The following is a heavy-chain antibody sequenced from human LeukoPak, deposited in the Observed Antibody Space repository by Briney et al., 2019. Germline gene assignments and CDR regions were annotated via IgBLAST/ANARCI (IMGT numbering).Heavy chain of an antibody. CDR2: IGNDGSNE. D-gene: IGHD3-10*01. CDR1: GFIFSTYG. Sequence: PWGSLRLSCAVSGFIFSTYGMHWVRQAPGKGREWVAVIGNDGSNEDYVGSVKGRFTISRDNSKNTLYLQMNSLRAEDTAAYYCVRDFRRYYGSGSPIPQYYFDYWGQGTLVTVSS. CDR3: VRDFRRYYGSGSPIPQYYFDY. V-gene: IGHV3-33*01. J-gene: IGHJ4*02.